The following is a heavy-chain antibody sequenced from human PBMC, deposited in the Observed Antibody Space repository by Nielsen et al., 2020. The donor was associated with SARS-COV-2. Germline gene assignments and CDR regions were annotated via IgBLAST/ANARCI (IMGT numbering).Heavy chain of an antibody. V-gene: IGHV1-18*01. CDR1: GYIFSSYG. Sequence: ASVKVSCKAFGYIFSSYGISWVRQAPGQRLEWMGWINAGSGNTKYSQKFQGRVTMTRDTSTSTVYMELSSLRSDDTAVYYCARDSSGTYRRVDYWGQGTLVTVSS. D-gene: IGHD3-22*01. CDR2: INAGSGNT. CDR3: ARDSSGTYRRVDY. J-gene: IGHJ4*02.